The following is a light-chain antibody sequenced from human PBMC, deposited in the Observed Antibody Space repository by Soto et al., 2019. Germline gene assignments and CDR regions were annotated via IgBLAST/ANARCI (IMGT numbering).Light chain of an antibody. Sequence: ETVLTQSPATLSLSPGESATLSCRTSQTVNNYVAWYQQRHGQPPRLLIHDASKRATGVPARFSGSGSGTDFTLTTSSLEPEDSHVYYCQQRSNSLTFGGGTKVDIK. CDR1: QTVNNY. CDR3: QQRSNSLT. J-gene: IGKJ4*01. V-gene: IGKV3-11*01. CDR2: DAS.